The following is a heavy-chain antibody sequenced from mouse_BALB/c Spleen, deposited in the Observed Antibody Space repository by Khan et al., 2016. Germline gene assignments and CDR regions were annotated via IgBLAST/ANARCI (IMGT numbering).Heavy chain of an antibody. CDR2: ISYSGST. CDR1: GDSITSGY. J-gene: IGHJ4*01. Sequence: EVQLQESGPSLVKPSQTLSLTCSVTGDSITSGYWNWIRKFPGNKLEYMGYISYSGSTYYNQSLKSRISINRDTSKNQYYLQLNSVTTEDTATTYCARYDGSSYVRAMDYWGQGTSVTVSS. CDR3: ARYDGSSYVRAMDY. D-gene: IGHD1-1*01. V-gene: IGHV3-8*02.